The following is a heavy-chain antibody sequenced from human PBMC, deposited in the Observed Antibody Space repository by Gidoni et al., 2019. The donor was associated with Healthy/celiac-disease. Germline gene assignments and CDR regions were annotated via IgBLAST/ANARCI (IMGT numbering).Heavy chain of an antibody. D-gene: IGHD2-2*01. CDR2: IYYSGST. CDR1: GGSISSSSYY. J-gene: IGHJ6*02. Sequence: QLQLQKSGPGLVKPSETLSLTCTVSGGSISSSSYYWGWIRQPPGKGLEWIGSIYYSGSTYFNPSLKSRVTISVDTSKNQFSLKLSSVTAADTAVYYCARHPAGGSSTRPYYYYGMDVWGQGTTVTVSS. CDR3: ARHPAGGSSTRPYYYYGMDV. V-gene: IGHV4-39*01.